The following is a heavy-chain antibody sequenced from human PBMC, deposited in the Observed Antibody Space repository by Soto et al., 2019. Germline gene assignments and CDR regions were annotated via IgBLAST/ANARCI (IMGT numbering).Heavy chain of an antibody. J-gene: IGHJ6*02. CDR2: MYNTGST. Sequence: SETLSLTCTVSGGSISGYYWSWIRQPPGKGLEWIGYMYNTGSTVYNPSFKSRVTISVDTSKNQFSLKLSSVTAADTAAYYCAKDPGITMIVVVIRSWSGMDVWGQGTTVTVSS. CDR3: AKDPGITMIVVVIRSWSGMDV. D-gene: IGHD3-22*01. V-gene: IGHV4-4*08. CDR1: GGSISGYY.